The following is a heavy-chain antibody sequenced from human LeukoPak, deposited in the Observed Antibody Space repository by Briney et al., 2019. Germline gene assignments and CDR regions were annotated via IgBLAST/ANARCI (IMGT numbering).Heavy chain of an antibody. CDR3: ARHIPVIWSSGYYYGMDV. Sequence: PAETLSLTCTVSGGSISNYYWSWIRQPPGKGLEWIGYISYSGGTNYNPSLRSRVAISEDPPQNQFSLRLNSVTAADTAVYYCARHIPVIWSSGYYYGMDVWGQGTTVTVPS. D-gene: IGHD3-3*01. V-gene: IGHV4-59*08. CDR1: GGSISNYY. CDR2: ISYSGGT. J-gene: IGHJ6*02.